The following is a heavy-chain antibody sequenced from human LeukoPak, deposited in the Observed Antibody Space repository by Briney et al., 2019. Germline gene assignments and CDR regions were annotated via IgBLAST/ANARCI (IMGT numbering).Heavy chain of an antibody. CDR3: TPLGYHLAS. Sequence: PSESLTLSCAASGFDFSAYEMNWIRQAPGKGLEWVAYFAGSDTTTHYADSVKGRFTISRDNARNFLYLQMSNLRPEDTALYSCTPLGYHLASWGQGTLVTVSS. CDR2: FAGSDTTT. J-gene: IGHJ4*02. D-gene: IGHD3-22*01. V-gene: IGHV3-48*03. CDR1: GFDFSAYE.